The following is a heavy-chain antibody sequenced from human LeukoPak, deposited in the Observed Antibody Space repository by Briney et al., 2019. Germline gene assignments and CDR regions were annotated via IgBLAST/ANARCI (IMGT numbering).Heavy chain of an antibody. CDR2: FDAEDGEI. D-gene: IGHD1-26*01. V-gene: IGHV1-24*01. Sequence: EASVKVSCKVSGYTLTELAMHWVRQAPGKGLEWMGGFDAEDGEIIYAQKFKGRVTMTEDTSTDTAYMELSSLRSEDTAVYYCATSGSYFTFLDYWGQGTLVTVSS. J-gene: IGHJ4*02. CDR1: GYTLTELA. CDR3: ATSGSYFTFLDY.